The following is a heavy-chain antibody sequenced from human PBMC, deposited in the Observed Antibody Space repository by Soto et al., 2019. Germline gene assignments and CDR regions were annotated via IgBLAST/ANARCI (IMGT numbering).Heavy chain of an antibody. CDR1: GFTFSSYG. Sequence: PGGSLRLSCAASGFTFSSYGMHWVRQAPGKGLEWVAVIWYDGSNKYYADSVKGRFTISRDNSKNTLYLQMNSLRAEDTAVYYCARDFPPPDLGSGSHLESGDYWGQGTLVTVSS. J-gene: IGHJ4*02. V-gene: IGHV3-33*01. CDR2: IWYDGSNK. D-gene: IGHD3-10*01. CDR3: ARDFPPPDLGSGSHLESGDY.